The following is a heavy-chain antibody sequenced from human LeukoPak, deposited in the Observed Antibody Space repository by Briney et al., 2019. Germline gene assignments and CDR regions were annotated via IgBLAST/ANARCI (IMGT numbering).Heavy chain of an antibody. J-gene: IGHJ5*02. CDR1: GGTISSSTYY. Sequence: SETLSLTCTVSGGTISSSTYYWAWIRQPPGKGLEWIGNIYYSGSTYYNPSLKSRVTISIDTSKSQFSLKLSSVTAADTALYYCARARNSDYDPWGQGTLVTVSS. CDR3: ARARNSDYDP. D-gene: IGHD5-12*01. CDR2: IYYSGST. V-gene: IGHV4-39*07.